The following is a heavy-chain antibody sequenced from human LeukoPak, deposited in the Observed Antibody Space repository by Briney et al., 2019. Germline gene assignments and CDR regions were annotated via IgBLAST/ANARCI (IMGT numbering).Heavy chain of an antibody. Sequence: GGSLRLSCAVSGLTFNSYWMSWVRQAPGKGLEWVANIKQDGSEKFYVDSVKGRFTISRDNAKNSLYLQMNSLRAEDTAVFYCARGRCCSGGGCHYFDYWGQGTLVTVSS. CDR3: ARGRCCSGGGCHYFDY. CDR1: GLTFNSYW. D-gene: IGHD2-15*01. J-gene: IGHJ4*02. V-gene: IGHV3-7*01. CDR2: IKQDGSEK.